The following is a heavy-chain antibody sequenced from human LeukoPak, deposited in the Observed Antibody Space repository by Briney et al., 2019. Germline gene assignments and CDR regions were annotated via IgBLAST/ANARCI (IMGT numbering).Heavy chain of an antibody. CDR3: ARGGGDSSGYYEYYFDY. D-gene: IGHD3-22*01. J-gene: IGHJ4*02. V-gene: IGHV1-2*02. Sequence: GASVKVSCKASGYTFTAYYILWVRQAPGQGLEWMGWVNPNSGGTKYAQKFQGRVNITRDTSTATGFMELTGLKSDDTAVYFCARGGGDSSGYYEYYFDYWGQGTLVTVSS. CDR2: VNPNSGGT. CDR1: GYTFTAYY.